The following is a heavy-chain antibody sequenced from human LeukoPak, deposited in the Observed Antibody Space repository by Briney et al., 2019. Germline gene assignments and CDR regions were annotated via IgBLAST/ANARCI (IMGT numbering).Heavy chain of an antibody. CDR2: IYYSGST. Sequence: SETLSLTCTVSGGSISSSSYYWGWIRQPPGQGLEWIGSIYYSGSTYYNPSLKSRVTISVDTSKNQFSLKLSPVTAADTAVYYCARDPSYYDILTGYYSYFDYWGQGTLVTVSS. D-gene: IGHD3-9*01. J-gene: IGHJ4*02. CDR3: ARDPSYYDILTGYYSYFDY. CDR1: GGSISSSSYY. V-gene: IGHV4-39*07.